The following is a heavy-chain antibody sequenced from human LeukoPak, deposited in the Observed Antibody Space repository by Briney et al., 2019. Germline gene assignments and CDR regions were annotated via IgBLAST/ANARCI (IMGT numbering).Heavy chain of an antibody. CDR3: ARDLAAFDP. J-gene: IGHJ5*02. V-gene: IGHV3-21*01. CDR2: ISSTSTYI. D-gene: IGHD2-15*01. Sequence: PGGSLRLSCAASEFTFSSYTINWVRQAPGKGLEWVSSISSTSTYISYADSVKGRFTISRDNAKNSLYLQMNSLRAEDTAVYYCARDLAAFDPWGQGTLVTVSS. CDR1: EFTFSSYT.